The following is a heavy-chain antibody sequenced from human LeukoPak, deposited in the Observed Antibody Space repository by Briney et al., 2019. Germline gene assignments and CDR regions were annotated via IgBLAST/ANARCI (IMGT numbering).Heavy chain of an antibody. CDR2: IYPGDSDT. J-gene: IGHJ6*02. CDR3: ARQARYSGSYFCSGMDV. CDR1: GYSFTSYW. D-gene: IGHD1-26*01. Sequence: GESLKISCKGSGYSFTSYWIGWVRQMPGKGLEWMGIIYPGDSDTRYSPSFQGQVTISADKSISTAYLQWSSLKASDTAMYYCARQARYSGSYFCSGMDVWGQGTTVTVFS. V-gene: IGHV5-51*01.